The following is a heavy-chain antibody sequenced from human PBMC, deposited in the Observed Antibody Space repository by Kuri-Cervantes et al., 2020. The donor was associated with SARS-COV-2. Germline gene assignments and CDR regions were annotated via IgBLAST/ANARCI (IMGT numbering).Heavy chain of an antibody. D-gene: IGHD6-19*01. Sequence: KVSCKASGYTFSNYWIIWVRQMPGKGLEWMGIIYPGDSDVGYSPSFQGLVTISADRSISTAYMQWRSLKASDTAIYYCARHGGLQMAGTDSWGQGTLVTVSS. V-gene: IGHV5-51*01. CDR3: ARHGGLQMAGTDS. CDR2: IYPGDSDV. CDR1: GYTFSNYW. J-gene: IGHJ4*02.